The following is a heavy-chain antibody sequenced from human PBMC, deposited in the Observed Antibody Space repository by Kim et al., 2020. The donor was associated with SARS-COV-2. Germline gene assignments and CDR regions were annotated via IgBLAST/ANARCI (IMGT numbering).Heavy chain of an antibody. Sequence: NPSLKSRDTISVDTAKNQFSLKLSSVTAADTAVYYCARDGLGSSLDAFDIWGQGTMVTVSS. D-gene: IGHD6-13*01. CDR3: ARDGLGSSLDAFDI. J-gene: IGHJ3*02. V-gene: IGHV4-59*01.